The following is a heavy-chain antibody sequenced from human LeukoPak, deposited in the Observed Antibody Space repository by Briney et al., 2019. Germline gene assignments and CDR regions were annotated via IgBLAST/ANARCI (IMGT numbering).Heavy chain of an antibody. V-gene: IGHV1-18*01. D-gene: IGHD3-22*01. Sequence: ASVKVSCKASGYTFTDYGISWVRQAPGQGLEWMGWISAYSGYTNYAQKLQGRVTMTTDTSTGTVYMELRSLRPDDTAVYYCARDPPHDYDSSGYNSTDDYWGQGTLVTVSS. J-gene: IGHJ4*02. CDR3: ARDPPHDYDSSGYNSTDDY. CDR1: GYTFTDYG. CDR2: ISAYSGYT.